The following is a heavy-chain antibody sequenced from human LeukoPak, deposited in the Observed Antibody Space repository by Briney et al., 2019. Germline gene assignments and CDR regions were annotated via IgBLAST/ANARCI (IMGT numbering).Heavy chain of an antibody. CDR1: GGSICSFY. J-gene: IGHJ4*02. D-gene: IGHD3-10*01. Sequence: SETLSLTCNVSGGSICSFYFGCICQAPGKGLEWIGYFYNSGSIIYNPSLKTRVSMSLDTSMNQVSLRLGSVTAADTAVYYCAIGQLLHLFYCWGQGTLVTVSS. CDR2: FYNSGSI. CDR3: AIGQLLHLFYC. V-gene: IGHV4-59*08.